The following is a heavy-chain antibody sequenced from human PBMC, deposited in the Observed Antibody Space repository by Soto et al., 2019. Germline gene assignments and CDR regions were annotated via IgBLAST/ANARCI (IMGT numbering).Heavy chain of an antibody. V-gene: IGHV3-74*01. Sequence: GGSLRLSCAASGFTFSSYWMHWVRQAPGKGLVWVSRINSDGSSTSYADSVKGRFTISRDNAKNTLYLQMNSLRAEDTAVYYCVKGYCSSTSCQYYHYGMAVWGQGTTVTVSS. CDR2: INSDGSST. CDR1: GFTFSSYW. J-gene: IGHJ6*02. CDR3: VKGYCSSTSCQYYHYGMAV. D-gene: IGHD2-2*01.